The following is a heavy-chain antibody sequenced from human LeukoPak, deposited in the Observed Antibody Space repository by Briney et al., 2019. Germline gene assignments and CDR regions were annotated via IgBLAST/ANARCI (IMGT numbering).Heavy chain of an antibody. D-gene: IGHD6-19*01. CDR1: GFTFSSYA. V-gene: IGHV3-23*01. J-gene: IGHJ4*02. CDR3: AKLPSGYSSGWYHY. Sequence: GGSLRLSCAASGFTFSSYAMSWVRQAPGKGLEWVSSISSSSSYIYYADSVKGRFTISRDNSKNTLYLQMNSLRAEDTAVYYCAKLPSGYSSGWYHYWGQGTLVTVSS. CDR2: ISSSSSYI.